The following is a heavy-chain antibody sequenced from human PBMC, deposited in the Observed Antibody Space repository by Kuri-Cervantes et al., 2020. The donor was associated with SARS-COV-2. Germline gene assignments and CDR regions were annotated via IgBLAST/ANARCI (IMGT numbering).Heavy chain of an antibody. CDR1: GYTFTSYA. CDR2: SNAGNGNT. V-gene: IGHV1-3*02. CDR3: TTARFDFWSGYSWGGAFDI. J-gene: IGHJ3*02. D-gene: IGHD3-3*01. Sequence: ASVKVSCKASGYTFTSYAMHWVRQAPGQRLEWMGWSNAGNGNTKYSQEFQGRVTITRDTSASTAYMELSSLRSEDTAVYYCTTARFDFWSGYSWGGAFDIWGQGTMVTVSS.